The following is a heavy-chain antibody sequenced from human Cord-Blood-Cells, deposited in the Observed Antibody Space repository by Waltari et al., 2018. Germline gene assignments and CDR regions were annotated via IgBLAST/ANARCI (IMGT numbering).Heavy chain of an antibody. Sequence: QLQLQESGPGLVKPSETLSLTCTVSGGSISSSSYYWGWIRQPPGKGLEWIGSIYYSGGTYYNPSLKSRVTISVDTSKNQFSLKLSSVTAADTAVYYCARPRSVGWELDAFDIWGQGTMVTVSS. CDR2: IYYSGGT. D-gene: IGHD1-26*01. CDR3: ARPRSVGWELDAFDI. J-gene: IGHJ3*02. V-gene: IGHV4-39*01. CDR1: GGSISSSSYY.